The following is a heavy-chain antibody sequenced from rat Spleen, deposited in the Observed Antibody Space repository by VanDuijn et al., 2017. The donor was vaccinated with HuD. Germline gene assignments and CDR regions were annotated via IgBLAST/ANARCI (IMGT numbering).Heavy chain of an antibody. D-gene: IGHD1-1*01. CDR3: ATDPGYYSGAGGFAY. J-gene: IGHJ3*01. CDR2: ISPSGGTT. CDR1: GLSFSNYG. V-gene: IGHV5-19*01. Sequence: EVQLVESGGGLVQPGRSMKLSCAASGLSFSNYGMHWIRQAPTKGLEGVASISPSGGTTYYRDSVKGRFTITRDNAKSTLSLQMDSLRTEDTATYYCATDPGYYSGAGGFAYWGQGTLVTVSS.